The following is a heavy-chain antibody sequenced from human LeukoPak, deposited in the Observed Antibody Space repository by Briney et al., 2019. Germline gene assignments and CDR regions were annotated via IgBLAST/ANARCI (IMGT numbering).Heavy chain of an antibody. J-gene: IGHJ3*02. Sequence: ASVKVSCKASGYTFTSYYMHWVRQAPGQRLEWMGWINAGNGNTKYSQKFQGRVTITRDTSASTAYMELSSLRSEDTAVYYCARDKSQGGIAVADAFDIWGQGTMVTVSS. V-gene: IGHV1-3*01. D-gene: IGHD6-19*01. CDR3: ARDKSQGGIAVADAFDI. CDR1: GYTFTSYY. CDR2: INAGNGNT.